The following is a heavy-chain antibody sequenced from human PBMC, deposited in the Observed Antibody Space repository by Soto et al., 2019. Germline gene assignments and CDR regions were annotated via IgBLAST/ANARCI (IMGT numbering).Heavy chain of an antibody. CDR2: MSYSGIT. V-gene: IGHV4-31*03. CDR3: ARGAIVKRGGNWFDP. D-gene: IGHD1-26*01. J-gene: IGHJ5*02. CDR1: GGSISSAGYC. Sequence: QAQLQESGPGLVKPSETLSLTCTVSGGSISSAGYCWSWIRQHPGRGLEWIGYMSYSGITYYNPSLLSRVTMSVALSKNQFSLKLFPVTAADTAVYYCARGAIVKRGGNWFDPWGQGTLVTVSS.